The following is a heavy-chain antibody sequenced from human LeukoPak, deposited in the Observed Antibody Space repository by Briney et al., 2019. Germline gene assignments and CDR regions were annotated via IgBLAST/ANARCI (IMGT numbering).Heavy chain of an antibody. CDR2: IRYDGSNK. Sequence: PGGSLRLSCAASGFTFSSYGMHWVRQAPGKGLEWVAFIRYDGSNKYYADSVKGRFTISRDNSKNTLYLQMNSLRAEDTAVYYYAKDFLGYCSSTSCYTHLDYWGQGTLVTVSS. V-gene: IGHV3-30*02. CDR1: GFTFSSYG. CDR3: AKDFLGYCSSTSCYTHLDY. J-gene: IGHJ4*02. D-gene: IGHD2-2*02.